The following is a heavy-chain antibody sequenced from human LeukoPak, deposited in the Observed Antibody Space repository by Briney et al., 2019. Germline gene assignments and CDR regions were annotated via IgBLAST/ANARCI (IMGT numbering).Heavy chain of an antibody. V-gene: IGHV3-15*01. J-gene: IGHJ4*02. CDR2: IKRTTDGGTT. Sequence: GGSLRPSCAASRFTFSSYAIHWVRQAPGKGLEWIGRIKRTTDGGTTDYAAPVRGRFTISRDDSQNTLFLQMNSLKTEDTAVYYCTTVTGNIAVAGTGDYWGQGTLVTVSS. CDR1: RFTFSSYA. D-gene: IGHD6-19*01. CDR3: TTVTGNIAVAGTGDY.